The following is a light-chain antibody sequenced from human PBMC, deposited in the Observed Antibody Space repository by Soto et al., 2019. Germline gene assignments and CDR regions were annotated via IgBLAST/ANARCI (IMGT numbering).Light chain of an antibody. Sequence: DIQMTQSPSTLSASVGDRVTITCRASQSISSWLAWYQQKPGKAPNLLTYKASYLERALTPRIRGNDYWTEYTRTISDPHLDDGGPCYCQQYKRYTCTFGKGTRLEI. J-gene: IGKJ2*02. CDR3: QQYKRYTCT. CDR2: KAS. V-gene: IGKV1-5*03. CDR1: QSISSW.